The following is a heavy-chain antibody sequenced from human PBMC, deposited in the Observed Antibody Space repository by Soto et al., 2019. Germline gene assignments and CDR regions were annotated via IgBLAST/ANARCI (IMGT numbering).Heavy chain of an antibody. J-gene: IGHJ6*02. CDR1: GFTFSSYA. CDR3: AKDPGIAVAGIYYYYGMDV. Sequence: EVQLLESGGGLAQPGGSLRLSCAASGFTFSSYAMSWVRQAPGKGLEWVSAISGSGGSTYYADSVKGRFTISRDNSKNTLYLQMNSLRAEDTAVYYCAKDPGIAVAGIYYYYGMDVWGQGTTVTVSS. D-gene: IGHD6-19*01. V-gene: IGHV3-23*01. CDR2: ISGSGGST.